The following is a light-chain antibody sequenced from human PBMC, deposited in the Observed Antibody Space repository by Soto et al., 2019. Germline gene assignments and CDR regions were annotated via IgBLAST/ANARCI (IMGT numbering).Light chain of an antibody. CDR2: AAS. V-gene: IGKV1-39*01. J-gene: IGKJ1*01. CDR1: QSIITY. Sequence: EIQMTQSPSSVSASVGDRVTITCRASQSIITYLNWYQQKPGKAPSLLIYAASSLQSGVPSRFSGSGSGTDFTLTINSLQPEDFATYYCQQSYSAPRTFGQGTKVDIK. CDR3: QQSYSAPRT.